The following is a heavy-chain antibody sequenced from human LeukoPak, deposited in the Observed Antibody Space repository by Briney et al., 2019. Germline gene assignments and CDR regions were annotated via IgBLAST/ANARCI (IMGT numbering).Heavy chain of an antibody. D-gene: IGHD1-26*01. CDR3: ARGTTSGSYLFDY. CDR2: INHSGST. CDR1: GGSFSGYY. Sequence: SETLSLTCAVYGGSFSGYYRSWIRQPPGKGLEWIGEINHSGSTNYNPSLKSRVTISVDTSKNQFSLKLSSVTAADTAVYYCARGTTSGSYLFDYWGQGTLVTVSS. V-gene: IGHV4-34*01. J-gene: IGHJ4*02.